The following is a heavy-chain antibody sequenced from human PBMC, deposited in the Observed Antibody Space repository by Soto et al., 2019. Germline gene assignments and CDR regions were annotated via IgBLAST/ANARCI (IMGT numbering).Heavy chain of an antibody. Sequence: GGSLRLSCAASGFTFRSYNMNWVRQAPGKGLEWVSYISGSSSTIYYADSVKGRFTISRDNAKNSLYLQMNSLRDEDTAVYYCANSRDAFHIWGQGTLATVSS. J-gene: IGHJ3*02. CDR2: ISGSSSTI. CDR1: GFTFRSYN. D-gene: IGHD1-26*01. V-gene: IGHV3-48*02. CDR3: ANSRDAFHI.